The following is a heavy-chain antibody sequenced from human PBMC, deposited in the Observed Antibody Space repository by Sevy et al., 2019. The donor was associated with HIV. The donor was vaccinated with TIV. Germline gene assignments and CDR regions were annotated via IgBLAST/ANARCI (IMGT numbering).Heavy chain of an antibody. Sequence: GGSLRLSCAASGFTFTSYAMYWVRQAPGKGLEWVAAMSGSGQSAFYADSVKGRFTVSRDRSKNTLYLQMYSLRGEDTALYYCAKDCIDSSVYGRNWFDFWGQGTPVTVSS. CDR1: GFTFTSYA. V-gene: IGHV3-23*01. CDR3: AKDCIDSSVYGRNWFDF. J-gene: IGHJ5*01. CDR2: MSGSGQSA. D-gene: IGHD3-22*01.